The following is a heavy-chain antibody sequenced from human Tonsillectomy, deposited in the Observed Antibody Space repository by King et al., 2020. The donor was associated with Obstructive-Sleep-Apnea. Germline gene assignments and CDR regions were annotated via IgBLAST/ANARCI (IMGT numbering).Heavy chain of an antibody. Sequence: QLQESGPGLVTPSQTLSLTCTVSGGSIGSGGFYWSWIRQLPGRDLEWIGYIYNGETRYYNPSLESRVTISADTSKDQFSLQLTSVTAADTAVYYCARDHDRERGIFDYWGQGTLVTVSS. CDR1: GGSIGSGGFY. V-gene: IGHV4-31*03. CDR3: ARDHDRERGIFDY. D-gene: IGHD3-10*02. CDR2: IYNGETR. J-gene: IGHJ4*02.